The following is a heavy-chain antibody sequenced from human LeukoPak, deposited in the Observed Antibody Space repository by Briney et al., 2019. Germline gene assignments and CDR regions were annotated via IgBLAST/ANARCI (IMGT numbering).Heavy chain of an antibody. CDR2: ISAYNGNT. V-gene: IGHV1-18*04. Sequence: ASVKVSCKASGYTFTSYGISWVRQAPGQGLEWMGWISAYNGNTNYAQKLQGRVTMTTDTSTSTAYVELRSLRSDDTAVYYCARDTPYSSGWRFDYWGQGTLVTVSS. J-gene: IGHJ4*02. D-gene: IGHD6-19*01. CDR3: ARDTPYSSGWRFDY. CDR1: GYTFTSYG.